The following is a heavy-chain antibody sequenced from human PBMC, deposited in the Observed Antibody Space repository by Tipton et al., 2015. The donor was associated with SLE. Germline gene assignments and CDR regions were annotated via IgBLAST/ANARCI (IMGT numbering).Heavy chain of an antibody. V-gene: IGHV4-61*02. J-gene: IGHJ5*02. CDR2: IYTSGNT. D-gene: IGHD3-22*01. Sequence: TLSLTCTVSGDSISSGLYFWTWIRQPAGKGLEWIGRIYTSGNTNYNPSLQSRVTISIDTSKNQFSLKLSSVTAADTAVYFCARASNYYDYNYFDPWGQGTLVTVSS. CDR1: GDSISSGLYF. CDR3: ARASNYYDYNYFDP.